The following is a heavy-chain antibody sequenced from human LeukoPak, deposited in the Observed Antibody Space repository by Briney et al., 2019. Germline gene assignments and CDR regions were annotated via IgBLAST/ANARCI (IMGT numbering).Heavy chain of an antibody. J-gene: IGHJ4*02. Sequence: GESLRLSCAASGFTSSTYAMTWVRQALGRGLEWVSTISAGVGSTNYADSVKGRFTISRDNSDNTVYLQMNSLRAEDTAVYYCAKDVYGDYGGLVYWGQGTLVTVSS. CDR2: ISAGVGST. V-gene: IGHV3-23*01. CDR3: AKDVYGDYGGLVY. D-gene: IGHD4-17*01. CDR1: GFTSSTYA.